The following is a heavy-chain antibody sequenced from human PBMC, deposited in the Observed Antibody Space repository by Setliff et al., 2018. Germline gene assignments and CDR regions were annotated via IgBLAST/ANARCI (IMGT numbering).Heavy chain of an antibody. Sequence: SETLSLTCTVSGGSITSGRYYWGWIRQPPGQGLEWIASIHYSENTYYNPSLKTRVTISVDTSKNQLSLKLSSVTAADTAVYYCARDQGYCGSASCYAQLWFDPWGQGTLVTVSS. J-gene: IGHJ5*02. CDR3: ARDQGYCGSASCYAQLWFDP. V-gene: IGHV4-39*07. CDR1: GGSITSGRYY. D-gene: IGHD2-2*01. CDR2: IHYSENT.